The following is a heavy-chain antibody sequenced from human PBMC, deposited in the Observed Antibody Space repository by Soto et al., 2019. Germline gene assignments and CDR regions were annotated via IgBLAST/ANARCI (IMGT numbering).Heavy chain of an antibody. D-gene: IGHD5-12*01. CDR3: ARDSEKMATIGAFDY. V-gene: IGHV3-23*01. CDR1: GFTFSSYA. Sequence: HPGGSLRLSCAASGFTFSSYAMSWVRQAPGKGLEWVSAISGSGGSTYYADSVKGRFTISRDNSKNTLYLQMNSLRAEDTAVYYCARDSEKMATIGAFDYWGQGTLVTVSS. CDR2: ISGSGGST. J-gene: IGHJ4*02.